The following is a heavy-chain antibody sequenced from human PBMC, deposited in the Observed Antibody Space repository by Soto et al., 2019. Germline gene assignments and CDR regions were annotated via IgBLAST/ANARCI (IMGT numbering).Heavy chain of an antibody. CDR3: AREPATAKPEGVDF. CDR2: INPNSGGT. Sequence: ASVKVSVKASGYTFSDYYIHSVRQAPGQGLEWMGWINPNSGGTKYAPKFQGGVTMTRDTSITTAYMEMSRLRSGDTAVYYCAREPATAKPEGVDFWGQGTLVTVSS. D-gene: IGHD1-1*01. J-gene: IGHJ4*02. V-gene: IGHV1-2*02. CDR1: GYTFSDYY.